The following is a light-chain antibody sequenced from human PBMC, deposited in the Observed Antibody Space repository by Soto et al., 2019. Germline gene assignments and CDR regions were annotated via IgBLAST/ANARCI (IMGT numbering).Light chain of an antibody. J-gene: IGKJ2*01. Sequence: IVLTQSPDTLSLSPGERAPLYCRASRSVSSSYLAWYQHKAGQAPRLLVSGASNRATDSPDRFSGSGSGTDFTLAISRLEPEDFAAYYCQHYGSSPPYTFGQGTKVDIK. CDR1: RSVSSSY. CDR3: QHYGSSPPYT. V-gene: IGKV3-20*01. CDR2: GAS.